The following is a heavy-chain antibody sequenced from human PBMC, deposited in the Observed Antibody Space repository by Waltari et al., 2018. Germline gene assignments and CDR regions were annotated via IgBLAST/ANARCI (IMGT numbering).Heavy chain of an antibody. CDR3: ARDRGRGLYLDS. V-gene: IGHV4-4*02. CDR2: IHGTGKT. J-gene: IGHJ4*02. CDR1: RYSVSNNYW. Sequence: QLQLQQSGPGLVKPSESLFLSCAVSRYSVSNNYWWSGVRQPPWKGVEWIGQIHGTGKTNYNPSPESRVTVSMDTSNNQFSLRVTSPTAADTAVYFCARDRGRGLYLDSWGQGTLVTVS. D-gene: IGHD1-26*01.